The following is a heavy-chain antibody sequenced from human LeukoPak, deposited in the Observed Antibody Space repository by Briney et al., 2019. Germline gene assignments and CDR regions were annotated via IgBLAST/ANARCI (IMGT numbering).Heavy chain of an antibody. Sequence: PGGPLRLSCAASGFSFSSYTMNWVRQAPGKGLKWVSSISSSSSYIYYADSLKGRFTISRDNAKNSLYLQMNSLRAEDTAVYYCARDGRRRDYCDSGSCYWYFDLWGRGTLVTVSS. D-gene: IGHD2-15*01. CDR2: ISSSSSYI. V-gene: IGHV3-21*01. CDR1: GFSFSSYT. J-gene: IGHJ2*01. CDR3: ARDGRRRDYCDSGSCYWYFDL.